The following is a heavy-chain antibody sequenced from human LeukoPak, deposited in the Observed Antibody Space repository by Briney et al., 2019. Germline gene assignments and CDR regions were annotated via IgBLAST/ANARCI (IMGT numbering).Heavy chain of an antibody. CDR2: ISGYNAKT. D-gene: IGHD6-19*01. J-gene: IGHJ5*02. V-gene: IGHV1-18*01. Sequence: ASVKVSCKTSGYTFTSYGVSWVRQAPGQGLEWVGWISGYNAKTNYAQKFQDRVTLTIDTSTTTAYMELRSLTSDDTAVYYCARARHSSGWLSWFDPWGQGTLVTVSS. CDR1: GYTFTSYG. CDR3: ARARHSSGWLSWFDP.